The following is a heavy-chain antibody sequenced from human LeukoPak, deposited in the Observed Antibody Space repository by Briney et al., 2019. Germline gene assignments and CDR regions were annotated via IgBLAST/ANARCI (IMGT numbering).Heavy chain of an antibody. Sequence: SETLSLTCTVSGYSISSGYYWGWIRQPPGKGLEWIGSIYHSGSTYYNPSLKSRVAISVDTSKNQFSLKLSSVTAADTAVYYCARHVGGSAVSGADYWGQGTLVTVSS. CDR3: ARHVGGSAVSGADY. J-gene: IGHJ4*02. V-gene: IGHV4-38-2*02. CDR1: GYSISSGYY. CDR2: IYHSGST. D-gene: IGHD6-19*01.